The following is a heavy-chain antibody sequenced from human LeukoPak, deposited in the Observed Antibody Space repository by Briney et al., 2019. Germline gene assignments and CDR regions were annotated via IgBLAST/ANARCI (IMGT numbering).Heavy chain of an antibody. CDR3: ATSSRWFEYYFDY. CDR2: IYYSGST. Sequence: SETLSLTCTVSGGSISSYYWSWFRQPPGKGLEWIGYIYYSGSTNYNPSLKSRVTISVDTSRNQVSLNLISVTAADTAVYYCATSSRWFEYYFDYWGQGTLVTVSS. CDR1: GGSISSYY. J-gene: IGHJ4*02. D-gene: IGHD3-10*01. V-gene: IGHV4-59*01.